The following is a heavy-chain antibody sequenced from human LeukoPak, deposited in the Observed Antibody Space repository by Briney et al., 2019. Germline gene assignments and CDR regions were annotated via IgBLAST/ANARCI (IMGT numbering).Heavy chain of an antibody. Sequence: SETLSVTCAVYGGSFSGNYWSWIRQPPGKGLEWIGEINHSGSTNYNPSLKSRVTISVDTSKNQFSLKLSSVTAADTAVYYCARGIIDGGDGYFDYWGQGTLVTDSS. D-gene: IGHD2/OR15-2a*01. CDR2: INHSGST. J-gene: IGHJ4*02. CDR3: ARGIIDGGDGYFDY. CDR1: GGSFSGNY. V-gene: IGHV4-34*01.